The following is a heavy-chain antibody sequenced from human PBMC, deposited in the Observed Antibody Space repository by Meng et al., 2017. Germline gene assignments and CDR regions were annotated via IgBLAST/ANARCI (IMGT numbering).Heavy chain of an antibody. CDR2: INAGNGNT. D-gene: IGHD2-21*02. CDR1: GYTFTSYA. V-gene: IGHV1-3*01. J-gene: IGHJ4*02. CDR3: ARDLGAGVVTAINY. Sequence: QVQRVQCGAEVKKPGASVKVSCKASGYTFTSYAMHWVRQAPGQRLEWMGWINAGNGNTKYSQKFQGRVTITRDTSASTAYMELSSLRSEDTAVYYCARDLGAGVVTAINYWGQGTLVTVSS.